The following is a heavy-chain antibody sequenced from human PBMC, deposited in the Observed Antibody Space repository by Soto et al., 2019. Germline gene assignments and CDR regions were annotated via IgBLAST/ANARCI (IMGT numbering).Heavy chain of an antibody. CDR2: ISAYNGDT. CDR3: ARVPSYSTLDY. V-gene: IGHV1-18*04. D-gene: IGHD2-21*01. Sequence: ASVKVSCKASGYTFTSNGVNWVRQAPGQGLEWMGWISAYNGDTKYSQKFQGRVTMTTDTSTSTAYMELRSLRSDDTAVYYCARVPSYSTLDYWGQGTLVTVSS. CDR1: GYTFTSNG. J-gene: IGHJ4*02.